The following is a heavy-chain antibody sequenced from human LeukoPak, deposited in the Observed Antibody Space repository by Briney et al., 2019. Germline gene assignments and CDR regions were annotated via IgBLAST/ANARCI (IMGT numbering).Heavy chain of an antibody. CDR1: GGSISSSSYY. D-gene: IGHD6-19*01. V-gene: IGHV4-39*01. J-gene: IGHJ4*02. Sequence: SETLSLTGTVSGGSISSSSYYWGWIRQPPGKGLEWIASIYYSGSTYYNPSLKSRVTISVDTSKNEFSLKLSSVTAADTAVYYCARGLYSSAWYHFDFWGQGTLVTVSS. CDR2: IYYSGST. CDR3: ARGLYSSAWYHFDF.